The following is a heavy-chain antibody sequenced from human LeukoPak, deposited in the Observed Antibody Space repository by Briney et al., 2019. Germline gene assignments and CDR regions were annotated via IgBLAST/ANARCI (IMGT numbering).Heavy chain of an antibody. D-gene: IGHD3-3*01. V-gene: IGHV3-7*04. CDR2: INQDGREL. Sequence: PGGCLRLSCVASGFTFSENWMTWVRQAPGKGLEWVANINQDGRELYYVDSVKGRFTISRDNAKNSLHLQMSSLRAEDTAVYYCARGVYYLDYWGQGTLVTVSS. CDR3: ARGVYYLDY. CDR1: GFTFSENW. J-gene: IGHJ4*02.